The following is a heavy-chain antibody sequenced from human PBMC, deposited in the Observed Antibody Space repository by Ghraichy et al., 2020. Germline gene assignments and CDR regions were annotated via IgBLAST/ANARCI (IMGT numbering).Heavy chain of an antibody. V-gene: IGHV5-51*01. D-gene: IGHD3-22*01. CDR3: ARVDYYDSSGFGGRDAFNI. J-gene: IGHJ3*02. CDR2: IYPGDSDT. Sequence: GESLNISCKGSGYSFTSYWIGWVRQMPGKGLEWMGIIYPGDSDTRYSPSFQGQVTISADKSISTAYLQWSSLKASDTAMYYCARVDYYDSSGFGGRDAFNIWGQGTMVTVSS. CDR1: GYSFTSYW.